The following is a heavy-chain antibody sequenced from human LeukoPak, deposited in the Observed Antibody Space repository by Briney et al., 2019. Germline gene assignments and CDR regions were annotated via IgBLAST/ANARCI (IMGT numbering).Heavy chain of an antibody. Sequence: GGSLRLSCAASGFTFSDYAMTWVRQAPGKGLEWVSVISGIGGTTYYADSVKGQFTVSRDNSQNTLYLQMNSLRVDDTAVYYCAKGSSRGTTLTWFDPWGQGTLVTVSS. J-gene: IGHJ5*02. CDR1: GFTFSDYA. V-gene: IGHV3-23*01. CDR2: ISGIGGTT. D-gene: IGHD4-17*01. CDR3: AKGSSRGTTLTWFDP.